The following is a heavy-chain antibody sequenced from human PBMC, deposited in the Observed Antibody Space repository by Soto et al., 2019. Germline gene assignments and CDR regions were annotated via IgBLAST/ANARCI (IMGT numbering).Heavy chain of an antibody. J-gene: IGHJ5*02. D-gene: IGHD3-22*01. V-gene: IGHV3-21*01. Sequence: PXGFLRLSCAASGFTFSSYSRNWVRQAPGKGLEWVSSISSSSSYIYYADSVKGRFTISRDNAKNSLYLQMNSLRAEDTAVYYCARDLIDYYDSSAPPAWGQGTLVTVSS. CDR2: ISSSSSYI. CDR1: GFTFSSYS. CDR3: ARDLIDYYDSSAPPA.